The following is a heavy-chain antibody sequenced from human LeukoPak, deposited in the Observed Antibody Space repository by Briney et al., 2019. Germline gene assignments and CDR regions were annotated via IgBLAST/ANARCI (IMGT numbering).Heavy chain of an antibody. J-gene: IGHJ4*02. CDR1: GYTFTSYD. CDR2: INVDNGNT. D-gene: IGHD3-3*01. CDR3: ASDSAHDFWSGYYDY. V-gene: IGHV1-3*01. Sequence: ASVKVSCKASGYTFTSYDINWVRQATGQGLEWMGWINVDNGNTKYSQKFQGRITISRDTSATTAYMELSRLRSDDTAVYYCASDSAHDFWSGYYDYWGQGTLVTVSS.